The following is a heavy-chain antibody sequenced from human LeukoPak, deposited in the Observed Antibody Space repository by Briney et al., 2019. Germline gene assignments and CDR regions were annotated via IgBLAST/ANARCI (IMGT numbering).Heavy chain of an antibody. CDR3: ARERQQLVDNDNWFDS. V-gene: IGHV1-69*04. Sequence: SVKVSCKASGGTFSSYAISWVRQAPGQGLEWMGRINPILGIANYAQKFQGRVTITADKSTSTAYMELSSLRSEDTAVYYCARERQQLVDNDNWFDSWGQGTLVTVSS. J-gene: IGHJ5*01. CDR1: GGTFSSYA. CDR2: INPILGIA. D-gene: IGHD6-13*01.